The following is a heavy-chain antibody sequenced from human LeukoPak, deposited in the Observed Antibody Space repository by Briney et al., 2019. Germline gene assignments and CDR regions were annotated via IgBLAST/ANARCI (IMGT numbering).Heavy chain of an antibody. D-gene: IGHD6-13*01. J-gene: IGHJ6*03. Sequence: GASVKVSCKASGYTFTGYYMHWVRQAPGQGLEWMGWINPNSGGTNYAQKLQGRVTMTTDTSTSTAYMELRSLRSDDTAVYYCARLYSSSWYGGYYYYYYMDVWGKGTTVTVSS. CDR1: GYTFTGYY. V-gene: IGHV1-2*02. CDR2: INPNSGGT. CDR3: ARLYSSSWYGGYYYYYYMDV.